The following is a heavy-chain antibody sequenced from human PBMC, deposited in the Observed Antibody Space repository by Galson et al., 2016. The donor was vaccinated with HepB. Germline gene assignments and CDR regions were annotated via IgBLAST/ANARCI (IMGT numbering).Heavy chain of an antibody. CDR1: GFSLGNYW. V-gene: IGHV3-7*04. CDR2: IKKDGSEI. J-gene: IGHJ2*01. CDR3: TREFDL. Sequence: SLRLSCAASGFSLGNYWMNWARQAPGKGLEWLANIKKDGSEINYADSVKGRFTISRDNAKNSLFLQTNTLRVEDTAVYYCTREFDLWGRGTQVTVSS.